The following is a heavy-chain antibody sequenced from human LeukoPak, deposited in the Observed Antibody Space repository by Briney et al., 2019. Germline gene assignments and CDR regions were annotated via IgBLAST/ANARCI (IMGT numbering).Heavy chain of an antibody. CDR3: ARGQHYGDLRVPFDY. CDR2: IYTSGST. D-gene: IGHD4-17*01. Sequence: QVQLQESGPGLVKPSQTLSLICTVSGGSISSGSYSWSWIRQPAGKGREWIGHIYTSGSTNYNPSLKSRVTISVDTSKNQFSLKLSSVTAADTAVYYCARGQHYGDLRVPFDYWGQGTLVTVSS. J-gene: IGHJ4*02. V-gene: IGHV4-61*02. CDR1: GGSISSGSYS.